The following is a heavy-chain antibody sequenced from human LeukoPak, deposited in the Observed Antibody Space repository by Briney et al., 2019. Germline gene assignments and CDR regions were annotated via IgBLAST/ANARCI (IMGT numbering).Heavy chain of an antibody. CDR3: ARDLLLWFGELLRPLDY. CDR2: IKQDGSEK. J-gene: IGHJ4*02. V-gene: IGHV3-7*01. CDR1: GFTFSSYW. D-gene: IGHD3-10*01. Sequence: GGSLRLSCAASGFTFSSYWMSWVRQAPGKGLEWVANIKQDGSEKYYVDSVKGRFTISRDNAKNSLYLQMNSLRAEDTAVYYCARDLLLWFGELLRPLDYWGRRTLVTVSS.